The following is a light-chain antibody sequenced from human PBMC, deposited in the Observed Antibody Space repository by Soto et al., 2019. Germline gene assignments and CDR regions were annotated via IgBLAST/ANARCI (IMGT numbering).Light chain of an antibody. CDR1: QSVSSN. CDR2: GAF. CDR3: QQYHQWPLT. Sequence: EIVLTQSPATLSVSPEERATLSCRASQSVSSNLAWYQQKPGQAPRLVIYGAFNRATAIPARFSASGSGTEFTLTISSLQAEDFALYYCQQYHQWPLTFGGGTKVEIK. V-gene: IGKV3-15*01. J-gene: IGKJ4*01.